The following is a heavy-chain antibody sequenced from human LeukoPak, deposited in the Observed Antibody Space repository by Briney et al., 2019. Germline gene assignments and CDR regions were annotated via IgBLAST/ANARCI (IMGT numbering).Heavy chain of an antibody. CDR1: GFPFSNSA. V-gene: IGHV3-23*01. D-gene: IGHD2-21*02. Sequence: GSLILSCEASGFPFSNSAMTWVRQVPGKGPEWISSISNSGDKTYYADSVRGRFTLSRDNSKNTVYLQMNSLRVEDTAVYYCGSGDYLPIDHWGQGVLVTVSS. J-gene: IGHJ4*02. CDR2: ISNSGDKT. CDR3: GSGDYLPIDH.